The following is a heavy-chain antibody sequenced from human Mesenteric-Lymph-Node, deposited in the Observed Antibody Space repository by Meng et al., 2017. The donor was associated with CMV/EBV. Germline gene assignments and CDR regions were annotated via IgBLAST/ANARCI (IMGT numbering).Heavy chain of an antibody. CDR2: ISSSSSYI. Sequence: GESLKISCAASGFTFSSYSMNWVRQAPGKGLEWVSSISSSSSYIYYADSVKSRFTISRDNAKNSLYLQMNSLRAEDTAVYYCARSPYYDFWSGYYSGYYGMDVWGQGTTVTVSS. V-gene: IGHV3-21*01. CDR3: ARSPYYDFWSGYYSGYYGMDV. J-gene: IGHJ6*02. D-gene: IGHD3-3*01. CDR1: GFTFSSYS.